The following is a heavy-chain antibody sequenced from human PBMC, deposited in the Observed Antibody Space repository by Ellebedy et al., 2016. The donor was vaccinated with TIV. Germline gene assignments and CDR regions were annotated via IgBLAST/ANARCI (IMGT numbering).Heavy chain of an antibody. CDR2: MNPNSGNT. D-gene: IGHD3-16*01. CDR3: ATRGTDY. CDR1: GYTFTSYD. V-gene: IGHV1-8*01. J-gene: IGHJ4*02. Sequence: ASVKVSXXASGYTFTSYDINWVRQATGQGLEWMGWMNPNSGNTGYAQKFQGRVTMTRNTSISTAYTELSSLRSEDTAVYYCATRGTDYWGQGTLVTVSS.